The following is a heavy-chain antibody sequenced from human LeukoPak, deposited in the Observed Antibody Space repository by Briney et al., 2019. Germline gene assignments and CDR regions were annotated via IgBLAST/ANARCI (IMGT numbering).Heavy chain of an antibody. CDR2: INPSGGST. D-gene: IGHD5-18*01. V-gene: IGHV1-46*01. CDR1: GYTFTSYY. J-gene: IGHJ5*02. Sequence: ASVKVSCKASGYTFTSYYMHWVRQAPGQGLEWMGIINPSGGSTSYAQKFQGRVTMTRDTSTSTVYMELSSLTSEDTAVYYCARDPNRDTATNWFDPWGQGTLVTVSS. CDR3: ARDPNRDTATNWFDP.